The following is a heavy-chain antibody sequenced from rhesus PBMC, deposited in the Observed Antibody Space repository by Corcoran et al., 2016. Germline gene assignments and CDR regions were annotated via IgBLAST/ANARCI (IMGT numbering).Heavy chain of an antibody. D-gene: IGHD3-3*01. CDR2: ISYSGSS. CDR1: GYSISSGSG. J-gene: IGHJ4*01. V-gene: IGHV4-127*01. CDR3: ARGGSIFGLVIINPHFDD. Sequence: QVQLQESGPGLVKPSETLSLTCAVSGYSISSGSGWRWLRQPPGKGLAWIGYISYSGSSYYTPSFKSRVTMSIDTSKNQFSLKLSSVTAADTAVYYCARGGSIFGLVIINPHFDDWGQGVLVTVSS.